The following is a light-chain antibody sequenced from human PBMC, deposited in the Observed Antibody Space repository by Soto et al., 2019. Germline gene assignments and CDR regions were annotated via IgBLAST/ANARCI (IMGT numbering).Light chain of an antibody. CDR3: QQYTTYPLT. Sequence: DIQMTQSPSSLSASVGDRVTITCRASESISNWLAWYQQKPGKAPKLLIFKASNLKRGVPSRFSGSGSGTEFPLTINSLQPDDFATYSCQQYTTYPLTFGGGTKVEIK. J-gene: IGKJ4*01. CDR2: KAS. CDR1: ESISNW. V-gene: IGKV1-5*03.